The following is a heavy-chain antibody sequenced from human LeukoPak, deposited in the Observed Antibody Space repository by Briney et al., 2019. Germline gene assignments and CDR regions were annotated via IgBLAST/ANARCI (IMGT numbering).Heavy chain of an antibody. CDR3: ARGVFPRAFDI. J-gene: IGHJ3*02. Sequence: SETLSLTCTVSGGSISSYYWSWIRQPPGKGLEWIGYIYYSGCTNYNPSLKSRVTISVDTSKNQFSLKLSSVTAADTAVYYCARGVFPRAFDIWGQGTMVTVSS. CDR2: IYYSGCT. V-gene: IGHV4-59*12. CDR1: GGSISSYY.